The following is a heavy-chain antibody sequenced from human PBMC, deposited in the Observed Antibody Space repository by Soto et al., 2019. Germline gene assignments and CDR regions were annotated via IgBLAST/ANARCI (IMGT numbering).Heavy chain of an antibody. V-gene: IGHV1-69*01. CDR2: ILPIFGRT. J-gene: IGHJ4*02. Sequence: QVQLVQSGAEVKKPGSSVKVTCKASGAIFSSNAISWVRQAPGQGLEWMGGILPIFGRTNYAQKFQGRVTITADESTRTAYMELSSLKSEDTAVYYSATGGRGYSYAPRCYVEYWGQGTLVTVSS. D-gene: IGHD5-18*01. CDR3: ATGGRGYSYAPRCYVEY. CDR1: GAIFSSNA.